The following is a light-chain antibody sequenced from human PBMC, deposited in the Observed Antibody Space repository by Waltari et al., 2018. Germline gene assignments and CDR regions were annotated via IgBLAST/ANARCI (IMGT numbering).Light chain of an antibody. J-gene: IGKJ2*01. CDR2: WAS. CDR3: QQYYDTPYT. Sequence: DIVMTQSPDSLVVSLGERATINCKSSRNLLYSPNNKDFLAWYQQKPGNPPKLLIYWASTREAGVPDRFTGSGSGTDFSLTISSLQAEDVAVYYCQQYYDTPYTFGQGTKLEIK. V-gene: IGKV4-1*01. CDR1: RNLLYSPNNKDF.